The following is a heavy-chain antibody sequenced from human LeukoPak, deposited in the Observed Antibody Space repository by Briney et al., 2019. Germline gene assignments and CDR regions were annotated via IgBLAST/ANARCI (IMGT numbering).Heavy chain of an antibody. D-gene: IGHD2-21*02. CDR1: GFTFSSYA. J-gene: IGHJ4*02. Sequence: PGGSLRLSCAASGFTFSSYAMHWVRQAPGKGLEWVAVISYDGSNKYYADSVKGRFTISRDNSKNTLYLQMNSLRAEDTAVYYCAREVSPYCGGDCYSPPPIDYWGQGTLVTVSS. CDR2: ISYDGSNK. V-gene: IGHV3-30-3*01. CDR3: AREVSPYCGGDCYSPPPIDY.